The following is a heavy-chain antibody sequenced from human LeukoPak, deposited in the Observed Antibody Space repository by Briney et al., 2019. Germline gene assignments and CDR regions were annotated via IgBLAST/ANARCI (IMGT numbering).Heavy chain of an antibody. V-gene: IGHV1-2*02. CDR2: INPNSGGT. CDR3: ARDWDHDSSDYNAFDI. Sequence: ASVKVSCKASGYTFTGYYMHWVRQAPGQGLEWMGWINPNSGGTNYAQKFQGRVTMTRDTSISTAYMELSRLRSDDTAVYYCARDWDHDSSDYNAFDIWGQGTMVTVSS. J-gene: IGHJ3*02. D-gene: IGHD3-22*01. CDR1: GYTFTGYY.